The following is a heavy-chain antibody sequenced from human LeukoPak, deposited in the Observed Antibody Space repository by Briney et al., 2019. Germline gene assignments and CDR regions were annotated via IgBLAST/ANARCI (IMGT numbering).Heavy chain of an antibody. CDR3: AKPKSVLRFLEWLLRTSLFDY. V-gene: IGHV3-23*01. CDR2: ISAKSGST. D-gene: IGHD3-3*01. CDR1: GFTFRSYA. Sequence: PGGSLRLSCTASGFTFRSYAMSWVRQAPGKGLEWVSTISAKSGSTYNTNSVKGQFTISRDDAKNTLYLQMNSLRAEDTAVYYCAKPKSVLRFLEWLLRTSLFDYWGQGTLVTVSS. J-gene: IGHJ4*02.